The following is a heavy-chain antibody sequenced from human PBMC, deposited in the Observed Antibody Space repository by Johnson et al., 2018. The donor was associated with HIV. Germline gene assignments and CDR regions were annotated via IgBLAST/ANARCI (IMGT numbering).Heavy chain of an antibody. J-gene: IGHJ3*02. CDR3: AKDNPVGATRGDAFDI. V-gene: IGHV3-49*04. D-gene: IGHD1-26*01. Sequence: VQLVESGGRLVQPGRSLRLSCAASGFPFGDYALSWVRQAPGKGLEWIGFIRSRAYGETTEYAASLKGRFTISRDNSKNTLYLQMNRLRAEDTAVYYWAKDNPVGATRGDAFDIWGQGTMVTVSS. CDR2: IRSRAYGETT. CDR1: GFPFGDYA.